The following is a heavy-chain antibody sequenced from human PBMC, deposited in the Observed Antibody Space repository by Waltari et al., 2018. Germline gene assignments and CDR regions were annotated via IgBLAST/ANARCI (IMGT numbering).Heavy chain of an antibody. Sequence: QVQLQQWGAGVLQPSETLSLTCAVYGGSLSSSYWGWIRQPPGKGLEWVGEINHAGYTNYNPSLRSRVSLLVDTSMSQFSLKLNTLTAADTAVYYCVRLEDCSGPGGNCYSGDSFAMDVWGQGTTVTVSS. CDR3: VRLEDCSGPGGNCYSGDSFAMDV. V-gene: IGHV4-34*02. J-gene: IGHJ6*02. D-gene: IGHD2-15*01. CDR2: INHAGYT. CDR1: GGSLSSSY.